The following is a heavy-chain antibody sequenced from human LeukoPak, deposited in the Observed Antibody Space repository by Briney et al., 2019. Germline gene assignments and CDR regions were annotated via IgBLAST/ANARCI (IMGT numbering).Heavy chain of an antibody. CDR3: AREVNPDNYFDY. V-gene: IGHV4-34*01. Sequence: SXNDXKWTXVRXPPXKGLEWIGESDHSGNTNYNPSLESRVTISVDTSKNQFSLKLTSVTAADTAVYYCAREVNPDNYFDYWGQGTLVTVSS. D-gene: IGHD1-14*01. CDR2: SDHSGNT. CDR1: SXNDXK. J-gene: IGHJ4*02.